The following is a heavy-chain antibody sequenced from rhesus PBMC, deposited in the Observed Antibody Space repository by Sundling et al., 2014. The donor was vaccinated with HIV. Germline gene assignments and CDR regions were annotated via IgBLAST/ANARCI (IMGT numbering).Heavy chain of an antibody. Sequence: QVQLQESGPGLVRPSETLSVTCAVSGGSISSSYWSWIRQAPGKGLEWIGRIYGSGGSTDYNPSLKSRVTISIDTSKNQFSLKVNSVTATDTAVYFCARVGSSGAWSYWGQGVLVTVSS. D-gene: IGHD6-37*01. CDR2: IYGSGGST. CDR1: GGSISSSY. J-gene: IGHJ4*01. CDR3: ARVGSSGAWSY. V-gene: IGHV4-160*01.